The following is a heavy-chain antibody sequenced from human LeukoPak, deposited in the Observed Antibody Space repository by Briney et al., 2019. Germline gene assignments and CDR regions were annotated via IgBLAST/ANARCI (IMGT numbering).Heavy chain of an antibody. J-gene: IGHJ4*01. Sequence: GGSLRLSCAGSGFTFRGSAMHWVRQASGKGLEWVGRIRTKANNYATAYAASLSGRFTISRDDSKNMAYLHLNGLKTEDTALYYCVTFNWNYTSHPFDYWGHGTLVTVSS. CDR2: IRTKANNYAT. CDR1: GFTFRGSA. D-gene: IGHD1-7*01. V-gene: IGHV3-73*01. CDR3: VTFNWNYTSHPFDY.